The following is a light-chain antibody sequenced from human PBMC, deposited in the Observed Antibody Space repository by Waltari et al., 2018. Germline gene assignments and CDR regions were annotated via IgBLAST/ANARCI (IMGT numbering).Light chain of an antibody. CDR2: DAS. CDR1: QGISSRY. J-gene: IGKJ1*01. V-gene: IGKV3-20*01. Sequence: EIVLTQSPGTLSLSPGERATISCRASQGISSRYVAWYQQKPGQATRRLIYDASSRAPGIPGRFSRSWSGTDFTLTISRLEPEDFAVYYCQQYHISPQTFGQGTKVEIK. CDR3: QQYHISPQT.